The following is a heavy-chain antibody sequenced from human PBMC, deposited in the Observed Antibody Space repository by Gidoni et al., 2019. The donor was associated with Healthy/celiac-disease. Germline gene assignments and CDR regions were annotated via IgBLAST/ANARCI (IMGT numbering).Heavy chain of an antibody. CDR1: GGSISSRTYY. Sequence: QLQLQESGPGLVKPSETLSLTCTVSGGSISSRTYYWGWIRQPPGKGVEWIGSIYYSGRTYYNPSLKSRVSIAVDTSKNQFSLKLSSVTAADTAVYYCARHPYDILTGYLNWFDPWGQGTLVTVSS. D-gene: IGHD3-9*01. CDR3: ARHPYDILTGYLNWFDP. CDR2: IYYSGRT. J-gene: IGHJ5*02. V-gene: IGHV4-39*01.